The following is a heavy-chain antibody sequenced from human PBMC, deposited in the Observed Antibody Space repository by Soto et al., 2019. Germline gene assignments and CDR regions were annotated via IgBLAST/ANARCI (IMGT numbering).Heavy chain of an antibody. CDR1: GASLSDNY. CDR2: INHSGNT. D-gene: IGHD3-9*01. J-gene: IGHJ4*02. Sequence: PSETLSLTCAVYGASLSDNYCNWLRQPPGKGLEWIGEINHSGNTNYNPSLRSRVTISIDASKNQFSLKLTSVTAADTAVYYCARVTTGYLDYWGQGTLVTVSS. CDR3: ARVTTGYLDY. V-gene: IGHV4-34*01.